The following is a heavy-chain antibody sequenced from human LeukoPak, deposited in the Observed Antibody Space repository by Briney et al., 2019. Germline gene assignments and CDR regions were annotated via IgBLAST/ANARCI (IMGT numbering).Heavy chain of an antibody. CDR2: ISGSGGST. Sequence: GGSLRLSCAASGFTFSSYAMSWDRQAPGKGLEWVSAISGSGGSTYYADSVKGRFTISRDNSKNTLYLQMNSLRAEDTAVYYCAKDALPYYDFWSGYSGYYYYGMDVWGQGTTVTVSS. CDR1: GFTFSSYA. V-gene: IGHV3-23*01. D-gene: IGHD3-3*01. CDR3: AKDALPYYDFWSGYSGYYYYGMDV. J-gene: IGHJ6*02.